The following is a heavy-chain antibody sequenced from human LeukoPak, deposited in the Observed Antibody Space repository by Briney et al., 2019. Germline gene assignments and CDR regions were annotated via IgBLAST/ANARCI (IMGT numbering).Heavy chain of an antibody. CDR2: IKQDGSEK. CDR3: ARDLRPYGSGSYSAFDI. Sequence: PGGSLRLSCAASGFTFSSYWMSWVRQAPGKGLEWVANIKQDGSEKYYVDSVKGRFTISGDNAKNSLYLQMNSLRAEDTAVYYCARDLRPYGSGSYSAFDIWGQGTMVTVSS. J-gene: IGHJ3*02. D-gene: IGHD3-10*01. CDR1: GFTFSSYW. V-gene: IGHV3-7*01.